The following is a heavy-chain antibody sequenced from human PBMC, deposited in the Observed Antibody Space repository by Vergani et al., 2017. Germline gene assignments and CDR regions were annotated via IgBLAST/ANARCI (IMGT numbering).Heavy chain of an antibody. D-gene: IGHD4-17*01. CDR3: ASYFGDYFDY. CDR1: GFSFSGYA. CDR2: IYSGGST. J-gene: IGHJ4*02. V-gene: IGHV3-23*03. Sequence: EVQLLESGGGLVQPGGSLRLSCAASGFSFSGYAMSWVRQAPGKGLEWVSLIYSGGSTYYADSVKGRFTISRDNSKNTLYLQMHSLRAEDTAVYYCASYFGDYFDYWGQGTLVTVSS.